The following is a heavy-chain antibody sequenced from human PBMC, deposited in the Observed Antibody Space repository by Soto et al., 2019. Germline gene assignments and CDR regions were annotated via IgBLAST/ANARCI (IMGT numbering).Heavy chain of an antibody. CDR1: GGTFSSYA. CDR3: ARERTEEPYYYDTGYYYYGMDV. D-gene: IGHD3-22*01. V-gene: IGHV1-69*13. J-gene: IGHJ6*02. Sequence: AASVKVSCKASGGTFSSYAISWVRQAPGQGLEWMGGIIPIFGTANYAQKFQGRVTITADESTSTAYMELSSLRSEDTAVYYCARERTEEPYYYDTGYYYYGMDVWGQGTTVTVSS. CDR2: IIPIFGTA.